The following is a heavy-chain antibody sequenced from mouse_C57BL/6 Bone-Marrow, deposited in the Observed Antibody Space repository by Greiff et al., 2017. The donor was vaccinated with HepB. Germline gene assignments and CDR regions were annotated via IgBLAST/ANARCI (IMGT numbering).Heavy chain of an antibody. CDR2: IYPGSGST. Sequence: QVHVKQSGAELAKPGASVKMSCKASGYTFTSYGITWVKLRPGQGLEWIGDIYPGSGSTNYNEKFKSKATLTADTSSSTAYMQLSSLTSEDSAVYCCARRDGTFWYFDVWGTGTTVTVSS. J-gene: IGHJ1*03. CDR1: GYTFTSYG. D-gene: IGHD2-1*01. CDR3: ARRDGTFWYFDV. V-gene: IGHV1-55*01.